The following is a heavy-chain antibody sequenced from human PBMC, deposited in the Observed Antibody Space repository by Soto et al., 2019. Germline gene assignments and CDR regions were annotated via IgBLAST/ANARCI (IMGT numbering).Heavy chain of an antibody. J-gene: IGHJ5*02. CDR1: GFTFSSSY. D-gene: IGHD5-18*01. CDR2: ISSSGVSM. CDR3: ARGGFNYAS. Sequence: QVQLLQSGGGLVKPGGSLRLSCAASGFTFSSSYMSWIRKAPGKGLEWVAYISSSGVSMYYADSVKGRFTISRDNANNSLYLQMNSLRAEDTAVYYCARGGFNYASWGQGTLVTVSP. V-gene: IGHV3-11*04.